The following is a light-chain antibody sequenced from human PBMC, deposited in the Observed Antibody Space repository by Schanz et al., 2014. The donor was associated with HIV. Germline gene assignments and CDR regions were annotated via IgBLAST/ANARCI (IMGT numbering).Light chain of an antibody. CDR1: QSVSSSY. V-gene: IGKV3-20*01. Sequence: EIVLTQSPGTLSLSPGERATLSCRASQSVSSSYLAWYQQKPGQAPRLLIFGASIRTTGIPDRFSGTGSGTDFTLTISRLEPDDFAVYYCHHYGDSRGTFGGGTEVDI. J-gene: IGKJ4*02. CDR2: GAS. CDR3: HHYGDSRGT.